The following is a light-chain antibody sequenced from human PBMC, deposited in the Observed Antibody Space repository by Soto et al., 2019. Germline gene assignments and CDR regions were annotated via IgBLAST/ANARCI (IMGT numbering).Light chain of an antibody. Sequence: DIQMTQSPSSLSASVGDRVTITCRASQSISTYLNWYQQRPGKAPNLLVYDASTLQSGVPSRFSGSGSRTEFTLSISSLQSEDFASYYCQQSYSAPRTFGQGTKVEIK. CDR3: QQSYSAPRT. V-gene: IGKV1-39*01. CDR2: DAS. J-gene: IGKJ1*01. CDR1: QSISTY.